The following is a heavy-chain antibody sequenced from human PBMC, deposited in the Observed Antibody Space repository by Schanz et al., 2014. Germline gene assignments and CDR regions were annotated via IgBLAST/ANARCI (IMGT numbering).Heavy chain of an antibody. Sequence: EVQLVESGGGLVQPGGSLRLSCAASGFTFSSYWMHWVRQVPGKGLVWVSRIKSDGSSTSYADSVKGRFTISRNNAKNTLYLQMNSLRAEDTAVYYCARTALCFGDNCFDPWGQGTLXTVSS. D-gene: IGHD3-10*01. V-gene: IGHV3-74*01. CDR1: GFTFSSYW. J-gene: IGHJ5*02. CDR2: IKSDGSST. CDR3: ARTALCFGDNCFDP.